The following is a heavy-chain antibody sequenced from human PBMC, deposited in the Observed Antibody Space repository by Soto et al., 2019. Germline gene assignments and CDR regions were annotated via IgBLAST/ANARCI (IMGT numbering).Heavy chain of an antibody. CDR2: IYYSGTT. CDR3: ARTEIQGPIDY. Sequence: SETLSLTCAVSGYSISSSNWWGWIRQPPGKGLEWIGYIYYSGTTYYNPSLKSRVTMSVDTSKNQFSLKLTSVTAVDTAVYYCARTEIQGPIDYWGQGPLVTVSS. V-gene: IGHV4-28*01. CDR1: GYSISSSNW. J-gene: IGHJ4*02.